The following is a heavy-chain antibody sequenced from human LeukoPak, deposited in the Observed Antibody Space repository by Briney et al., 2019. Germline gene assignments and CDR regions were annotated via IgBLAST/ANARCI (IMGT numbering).Heavy chain of an antibody. CDR3: ATNRYSYYYYGMDV. D-gene: IGHD5-18*01. Sequence: SVKVSCKASGGTFSSYAISWVRQAPGQGLEWMGGIIPIFGTANYAQKFQGRVTVTADESTSTAYMELSSLRSEDTAVYYCATNRYSYYYYGMDVWGKGTTVTVSS. CDR2: IIPIFGTA. J-gene: IGHJ6*04. CDR1: GGTFSSYA. V-gene: IGHV1-69*01.